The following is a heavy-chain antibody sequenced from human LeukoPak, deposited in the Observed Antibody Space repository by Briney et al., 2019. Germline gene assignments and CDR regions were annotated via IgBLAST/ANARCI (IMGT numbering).Heavy chain of an antibody. CDR1: GYTFPSYF. D-gene: IGHD2-2*01. V-gene: IGHV1-46*01. CDR3: ASNVPAAPTYYYYGMDV. CDR2: INPTGGST. Sequence: GASVKVSCKASGYTFPSYFMHWVRQAPGQGLEWVGIINPTGGSTTYAQKFQGRVTMTRDTSTSTVYMELSSLRSDDTAVYYCASNVPAAPTYYYYGMDVWGQGTTVTVSS. J-gene: IGHJ6*02.